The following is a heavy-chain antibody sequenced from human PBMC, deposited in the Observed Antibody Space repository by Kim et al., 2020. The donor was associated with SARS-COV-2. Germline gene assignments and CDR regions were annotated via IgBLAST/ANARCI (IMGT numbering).Heavy chain of an antibody. V-gene: IGHV3-48*02. CDR3: AKLSIWFGELLPYYFDN. CDR2: ISYNSGNI. D-gene: IGHD3-10*01. J-gene: IGHJ4*02. Sequence: GGSLRLSCVASGFTFSSYSMNWVRQAPGKGLEWVSYISYNSGNIYYGDSVKGRFTISRDNAKNSLYLQMNSLRDEDTAVYYCAKLSIWFGELLPYYFDNRGQGTLDTVSS. CDR1: GFTFSSYS.